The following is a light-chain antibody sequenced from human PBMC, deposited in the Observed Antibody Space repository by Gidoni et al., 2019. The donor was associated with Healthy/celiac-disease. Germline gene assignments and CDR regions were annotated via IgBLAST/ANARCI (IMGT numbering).Light chain of an antibody. V-gene: IGKV3-15*01. CDR2: GAS. CDR1: QSVSRN. CDR3: QQYNNWPPWT. Sequence: EIVMTQSPATLSVSPGERATLSCRASQSVSRNLAWYQQKPGQAPRLLIYGASNRSTGIPARFSGSGSGTEVTLTISSLQSEDFAVYYCQQYNNWPPWTFGQGTKVEIK. J-gene: IGKJ1*01.